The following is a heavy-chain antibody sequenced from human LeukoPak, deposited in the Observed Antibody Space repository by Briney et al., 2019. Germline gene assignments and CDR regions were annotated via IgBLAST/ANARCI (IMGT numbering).Heavy chain of an antibody. CDR2: INHSGST. CDR3: ARRRYSRWFDP. V-gene: IGHV4-39*07. J-gene: IGHJ5*02. Sequence: SETLSLTCTVSGGSISSGDYYWSWIRQPPGKGLEWIGEINHSGSTNYNPSLKSRVTISVDTSKNQFSLKLSSVTAADTAVYYCARRRYSRWFDPWGQGTLVTVSS. CDR1: GGSISSGDYY. D-gene: IGHD2-21*01.